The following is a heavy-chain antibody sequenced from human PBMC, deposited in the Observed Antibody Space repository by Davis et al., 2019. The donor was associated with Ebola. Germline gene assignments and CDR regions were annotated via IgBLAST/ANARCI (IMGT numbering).Heavy chain of an antibody. CDR1: GFTFTDYY. Sequence: GESLKISCAASGFTFTDYYMGWIRQAPGKGLEWVATIKEDGSEKYYVDSVKGRFTVSRDNAKNSLYLQMNSLRAEDTAVYYCARALGGEDDWGQGTLVTVSS. D-gene: IGHD3-16*01. V-gene: IGHV3-7*01. CDR3: ARALGGEDD. J-gene: IGHJ4*02. CDR2: IKEDGSEK.